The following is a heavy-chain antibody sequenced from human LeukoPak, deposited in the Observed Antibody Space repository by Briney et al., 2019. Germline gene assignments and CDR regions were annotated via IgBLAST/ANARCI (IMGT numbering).Heavy chain of an antibody. CDR1: GFTFSSYS. CDR2: ISSSGSTI. J-gene: IGHJ4*02. D-gene: IGHD3-22*01. Sequence: PGGSLRLSCAASGFTFSSYSMNWVRQAPGKGLEWVSYISSSGSTIYYADSVKGRFTISRDNAKNSLYLQMNSLRAEDTAVYYCARDRRANYYDSSGYFSSDPIDYWGQGTLVTVSS. CDR3: ARDRRANYYDSSGYFSSDPIDY. V-gene: IGHV3-48*04.